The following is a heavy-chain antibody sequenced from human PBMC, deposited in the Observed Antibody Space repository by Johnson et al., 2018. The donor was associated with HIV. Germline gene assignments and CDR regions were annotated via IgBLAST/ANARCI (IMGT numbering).Heavy chain of an antibody. CDR2: LRYDGTNK. V-gene: IGHV3-30*02. CDR3: AKSRGGYSYGYDAFDV. CDR1: GFNFNGFG. J-gene: IGHJ3*01. Sequence: QVQLVESGGGVVQPGGSLRLSCAASGFNFNGFGMHWVRQAPGKGLEWVAFLRYDGTNKNYGDSVKGRFTISRDNSKNTLFLQMNSLRTEDTALYYCAKSRGGYSYGYDAFDVWGHGTMVIVSA. D-gene: IGHD5-18*01.